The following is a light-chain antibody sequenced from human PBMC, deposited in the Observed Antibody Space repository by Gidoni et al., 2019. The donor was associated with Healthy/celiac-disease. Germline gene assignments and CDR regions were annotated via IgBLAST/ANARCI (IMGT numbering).Light chain of an antibody. Sequence: EIVLTQSTGTLSLSPGERDTLSCRASQSVSSSYLAWYQQKPGQAPRLLIYGASSRPTGIPDRFSGSGSGTDFTLTISRLEPEDFAVYYCQQYGSSPYTFGQGTKLEIK. CDR3: QQYGSSPYT. V-gene: IGKV3-20*01. CDR1: QSVSSSY. J-gene: IGKJ2*01. CDR2: GAS.